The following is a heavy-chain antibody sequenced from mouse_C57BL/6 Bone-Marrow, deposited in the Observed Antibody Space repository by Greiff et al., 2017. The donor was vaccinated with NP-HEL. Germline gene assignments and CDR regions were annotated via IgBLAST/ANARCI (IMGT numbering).Heavy chain of an antibody. CDR1: GYTFTSYW. Sequence: QVQLQQPGAELVKPGASVKLSCKASGYTFTSYWMQWVKQRPGQGLEWIGEIDPSDSYTNYNQKFKGKATLTVDTSSSTAYMQLSSLTSEDSAVYYCARITMVTTGFAYWGQGTLVTVSA. J-gene: IGHJ3*01. V-gene: IGHV1-50*01. CDR3: ARITMVTTGFAY. CDR2: IDPSDSYT. D-gene: IGHD2-2*01.